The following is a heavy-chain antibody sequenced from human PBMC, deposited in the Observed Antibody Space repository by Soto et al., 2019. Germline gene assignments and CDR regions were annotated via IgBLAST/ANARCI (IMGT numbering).Heavy chain of an antibody. V-gene: IGHV3-30-3*01. D-gene: IGHD6-6*01. J-gene: IGHJ4*02. CDR2: ILYDGNNK. CDR3: ARALGGLAARPLDY. CDR1: GFTFSTYA. Sequence: GGSLRLSCAASGFTFSTYARHWVRQAPGKGLEWVAVILYDGNNKYYADSVEGRFTISRDNSKNTLWLQMNSLRTEDTAVYFCARALGGLAARPLDYWGQGTLVTVSS.